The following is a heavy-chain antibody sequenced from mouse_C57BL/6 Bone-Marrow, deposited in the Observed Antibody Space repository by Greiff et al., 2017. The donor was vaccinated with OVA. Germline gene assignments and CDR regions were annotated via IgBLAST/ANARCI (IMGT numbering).Heavy chain of an antibody. CDR2: INYDGSST. V-gene: IGHV5-16*01. CDR1: GFTFSDYY. Sequence: EVKLVESEGGLVQPGSSMKLSCTASGFTFSDYYMAWVRQVPEKGLEWVANINYDGSSTYYMDSLKSRFIISRDNAKNILYLQMSSLKSEDTATYYCARDHPRSRFDYWGQGTTLTVSS. CDR3: ARDHPRSRFDY. J-gene: IGHJ2*01.